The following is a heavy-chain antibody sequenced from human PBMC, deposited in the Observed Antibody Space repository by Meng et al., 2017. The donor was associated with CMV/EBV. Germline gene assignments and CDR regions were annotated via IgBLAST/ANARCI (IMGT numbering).Heavy chain of an antibody. J-gene: IGHJ6*02. CDR1: GYTFTGYY. V-gene: IGHV1-2*02. CDR3: ARDLGIVVVPADYYYGIDV. D-gene: IGHD2-2*01. Sequence: ASVKVSCKASGYTFTGYYMHWVRQAPGQGLEWMGWINPNSGGTNYAQKFQGRVTMTRDTSISTAYMELSRLRSDDTAVYYCARDLGIVVVPADYYYGIDVWGQGTTVTVSS. CDR2: INPNSGGT.